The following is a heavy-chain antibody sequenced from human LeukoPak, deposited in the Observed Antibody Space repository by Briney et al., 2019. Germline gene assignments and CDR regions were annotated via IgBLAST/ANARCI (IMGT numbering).Heavy chain of an antibody. Sequence: ASVKVSCKASGYTFSTYGINWVRQAPGQGLEWMGWISAYKGNTYYAQKLQGRVTMTTDTSTITAYMELRSLRSDDTAIYYCARGLYYYGSGGYYDVFDVWGQGTMVTVSS. D-gene: IGHD3-10*01. CDR1: GYTFSTYG. CDR2: ISAYKGNT. V-gene: IGHV1-18*01. J-gene: IGHJ3*01. CDR3: ARGLYYYGSGGYYDVFDV.